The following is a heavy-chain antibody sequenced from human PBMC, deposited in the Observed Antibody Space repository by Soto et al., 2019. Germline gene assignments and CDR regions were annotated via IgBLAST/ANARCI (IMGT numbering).Heavy chain of an antibody. D-gene: IGHD2-21*02. J-gene: IGHJ4*02. Sequence: QAQFLQPGPEGKKPGASVRVSCKVSGYTSTTYAMLWVRQAPGQGLEWLGWINAGNGNTKYSQKFQGRVTITRDTSASTAYMELSSLRSEDTAVYYCARSIVVVTALDYWGQGTLVTVSS. CDR1: GYTSTTYA. CDR3: ARSIVVVTALDY. V-gene: IGHV1-3*01. CDR2: INAGNGNT.